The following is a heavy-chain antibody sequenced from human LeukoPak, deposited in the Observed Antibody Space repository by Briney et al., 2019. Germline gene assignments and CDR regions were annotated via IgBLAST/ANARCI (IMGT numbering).Heavy chain of an antibody. CDR3: ARDHSGGDCYSCAYFDY. Sequence: SETLSLTCTVSGGSISSYYWSWIRQPAGKGLEWIGRIYTSGSTNYNPSLKSRATMSVDTSKNQFSLKLSSVTAADTAVYYCARDHSGGDCYSCAYFDYWGQGTLVTVSS. CDR1: GGSISSYY. D-gene: IGHD2-21*02. V-gene: IGHV4-4*07. J-gene: IGHJ4*02. CDR2: IYTSGST.